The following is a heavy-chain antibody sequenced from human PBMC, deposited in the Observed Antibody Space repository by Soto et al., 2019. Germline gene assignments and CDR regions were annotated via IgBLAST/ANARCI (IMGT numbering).Heavy chain of an antibody. CDR1: GASINSGAYY. V-gene: IGHV4-31*03. Sequence: SETLSLTCTVSGASINSGAYYWSWIRQHPGKGLEWVGYIYYSGTTYYNPSLKSRVTISVDTSKNQFSLKLSSVTAADTAVYYCARALTTVTTYYLDYWGQGTLVTVS. CDR3: ARALTTVTTYYLDY. CDR2: IYYSGTT. J-gene: IGHJ4*02. D-gene: IGHD4-17*01.